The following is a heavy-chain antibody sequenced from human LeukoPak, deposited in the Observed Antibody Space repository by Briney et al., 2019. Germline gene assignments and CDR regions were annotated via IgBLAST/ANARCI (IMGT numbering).Heavy chain of an antibody. CDR2: MNPKTGNT. J-gene: IGHJ3*02. V-gene: IGHV1-8*01. CDR1: GYIFTNFD. CDR3: VRIDYSNAFDS. D-gene: IGHD4-11*01. Sequence: ASVKVSCQGSGYIFTNFDINWVGPATGQGLEWVGWMNPKTGNTGSTQKLQGRVTITWNTSISTAYMELSSLRSEDTAVYYCVRIDYSNAFDSWGQGTMVTVSS.